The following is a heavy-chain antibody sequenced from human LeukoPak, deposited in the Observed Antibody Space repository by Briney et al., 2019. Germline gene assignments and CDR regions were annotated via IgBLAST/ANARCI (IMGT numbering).Heavy chain of an antibody. CDR1: GSTFSTYW. Sequence: GGSLRLSCAASGSTFSTYWMYWVRQAPGKGLEWVANIKQDGSHKYYVDSVKGRFTISRDNAKNSLYLQMNSLRVGDTAVYYCVREEGYWGQGTLVTVSS. CDR3: VREEGY. CDR2: IKQDGSHK. J-gene: IGHJ4*02. V-gene: IGHV3-7*01.